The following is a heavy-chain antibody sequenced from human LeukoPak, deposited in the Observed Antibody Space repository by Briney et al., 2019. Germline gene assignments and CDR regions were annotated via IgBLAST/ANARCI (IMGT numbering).Heavy chain of an antibody. CDR2: IYASGTT. D-gene: IGHD4-23*01. Sequence: SETLSLTCTISGGSITSYFWHWIRQPAGKGLEWIGRIYASGTTNYSATLKSRLTMSIDTSKNQFSLSLNSVTAADTALYYCAREDPLVATRGLDYWGQGTLVTVSS. J-gene: IGHJ4*02. V-gene: IGHV4-4*07. CDR1: GGSITSYF. CDR3: AREDPLVATRGLDY.